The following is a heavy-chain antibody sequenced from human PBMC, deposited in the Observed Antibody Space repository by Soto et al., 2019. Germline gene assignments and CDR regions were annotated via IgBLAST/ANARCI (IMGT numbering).Heavy chain of an antibody. CDR1: GFTFSSYA. J-gene: IGHJ6*02. Sequence: GGSLRLSCAASGFTFSSYAMSRVRQAPGKGLEWVSAISGSGGSTYYADSVKGRFTISRDNSKNTLYLQMNSLRAEDTAVYYCAKDHVDTAMGWGMDVWGQGTTVTVSS. D-gene: IGHD5-18*01. CDR3: AKDHVDTAMGWGMDV. CDR2: ISGSGGST. V-gene: IGHV3-23*01.